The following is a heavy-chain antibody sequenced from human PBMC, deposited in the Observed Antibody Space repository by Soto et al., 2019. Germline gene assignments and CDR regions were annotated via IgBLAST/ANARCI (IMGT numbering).Heavy chain of an antibody. CDR3: ARAVLDWNEYYYYCMDV. CDR2: IIPIFGTA. D-gene: IGHD1-1*01. CDR1: GGTFSSYA. J-gene: IGHJ6*02. V-gene: IGHV1-69*12. Sequence: QVQLVQSGAEVKKPGSSVKVSCKASGGTFSSYAISWVRQAPGQGLEWMGGIIPIFGTANYAQKFQGRVTITADESTRTAYMELSSLRSEDTAVYSCARAVLDWNEYYYYCMDVWGQGTTVTVFS.